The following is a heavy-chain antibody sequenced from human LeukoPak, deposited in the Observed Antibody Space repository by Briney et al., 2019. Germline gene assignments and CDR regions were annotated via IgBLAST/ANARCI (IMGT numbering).Heavy chain of an antibody. Sequence: GGSLRLSCAASGFTFSSYAMSWVRQAPGKGLEWVSAISGSGGSTYYADSVKGWFTISRDNSKNTLYLQMNSLRAEDTAVYYCARTYYYGSGSWNYFDYWGQGTLVTVSS. CDR3: ARTYYYGSGSWNYFDY. CDR1: GFTFSSYA. CDR2: ISGSGGST. J-gene: IGHJ4*02. D-gene: IGHD3-10*01. V-gene: IGHV3-23*01.